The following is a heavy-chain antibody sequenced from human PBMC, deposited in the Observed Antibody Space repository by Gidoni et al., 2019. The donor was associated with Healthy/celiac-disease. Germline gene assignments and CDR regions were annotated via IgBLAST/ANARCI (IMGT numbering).Heavy chain of an antibody. CDR1: GGSISSSSYY. J-gene: IGHJ4*02. V-gene: IGHV4-39*01. CDR3: ARYSQQWLVLFDY. CDR2: IYYSGST. D-gene: IGHD6-19*01. Sequence: QLQLQESGPGLVKPSETLSLTCTVSGGSISSSSYYWGWIRQPPGKGLEWIGSIYYSGSTYYNPSLKSRVTISVDTSKNQFSLKLSSVTAADTAVYYCARYSQQWLVLFDYWGQGTLVTVSS.